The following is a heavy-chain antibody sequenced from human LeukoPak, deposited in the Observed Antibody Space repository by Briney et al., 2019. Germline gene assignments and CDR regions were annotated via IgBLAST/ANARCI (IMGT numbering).Heavy chain of an antibody. CDR2: ISGSGGST. CDR3: LVSQWLSGLDAFDI. CDR1: GFTFSSYE. V-gene: IGHV3-23*01. Sequence: PGGSLRLSCAASGFTFSSYEMSWVRQAPGKGLEWVSAISGSGGSTYYADSVKGRFTISRDNSKNTLYLQMNSLRAEDTAVYYCLVSQWLSGLDAFDIWGQGTMVTVSS. D-gene: IGHD6-19*01. J-gene: IGHJ3*02.